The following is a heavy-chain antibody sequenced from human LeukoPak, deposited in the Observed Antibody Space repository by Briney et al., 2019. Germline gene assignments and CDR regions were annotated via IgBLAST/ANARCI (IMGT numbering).Heavy chain of an antibody. J-gene: IGHJ4*02. CDR1: GFTFNNYW. D-gene: IGHD6-13*01. CDR3: ARLVTEPGTYAYYFDI. CDR2: IKYDESDK. V-gene: IGHV3-7*01. Sequence: GGSLRLSCAASGFTFNNYWMIWVRQAPGKGLEWVADIKYDESDKFYVDSVKGRFFISRDNAQNSVHLQMNSLRAEDTAVYYCARLVTEPGTYAYYFDIWGQGTLVTVSS.